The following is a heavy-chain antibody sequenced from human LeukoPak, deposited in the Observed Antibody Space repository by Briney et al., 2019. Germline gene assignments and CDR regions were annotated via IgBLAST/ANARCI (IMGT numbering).Heavy chain of an antibody. V-gene: IGHV4-34*01. CDR1: GGSFSGYY. Sequence: SETLSLTCAVYGGSFSGYYWSWIRQPPEKGLEWIGEINHSGSTNYNPSLKSRVTISVDTSKNQFSLKLSSVTAADTAVYYCARSVPQRPLYDILSRGYYYYYMDVWGKGTTVTVSS. CDR3: ARSVPQRPLYDILSRGYYYYYMDV. CDR2: INHSGST. J-gene: IGHJ6*03. D-gene: IGHD3-9*01.